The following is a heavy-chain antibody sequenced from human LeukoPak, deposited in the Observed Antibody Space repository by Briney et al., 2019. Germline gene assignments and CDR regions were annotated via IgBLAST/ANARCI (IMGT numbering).Heavy chain of an antibody. CDR2: MNPNSGNT. Sequence: GASVKVSCKASGYTFTSYDINWVRQATGQGLERMGWMNPNSGNTGYAQKFQGRVTMTRNTSISTAYMELSSLRSEDTAVYYCARDGIVGAYYYYVMDVWGQGTTVTVSS. CDR1: GYTFTSYD. J-gene: IGHJ6*02. D-gene: IGHD1-26*01. CDR3: ARDGIVGAYYYYVMDV. V-gene: IGHV1-8*01.